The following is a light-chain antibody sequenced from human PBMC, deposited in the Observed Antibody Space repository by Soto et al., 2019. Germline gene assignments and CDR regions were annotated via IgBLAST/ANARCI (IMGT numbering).Light chain of an antibody. V-gene: IGKV1-33*01. CDR3: QQYDNLPFT. J-gene: IGKJ5*01. CDR1: HDITNY. CDR2: SAS. Sequence: DIQMTQSPSSLSASVGDRVTITCQASHDITNYLNWYQQKPGKAPKLLIYSASTLETGVPSRFSGSGSGTDFTFTISSLQPEDIATYYCQQYDNLPFTFGQGTRLEIK.